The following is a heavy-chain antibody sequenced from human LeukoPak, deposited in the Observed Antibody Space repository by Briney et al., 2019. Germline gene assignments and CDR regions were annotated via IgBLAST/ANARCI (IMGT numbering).Heavy chain of an antibody. V-gene: IGHV3-30*18. Sequence: GRSLRLSCAASGFTFSSYGMHWVRQAPGKGLEWVAVISYDGSNKYYADSVKGRFTISRDNSKNTLYLQMNSLRAEDTAVYYCAKDRVDYDYVWGSYRHYFDYWGQGTLVTVST. CDR3: AKDRVDYDYVWGSYRHYFDY. CDR1: GFTFSSYG. J-gene: IGHJ4*02. D-gene: IGHD3-16*02. CDR2: ISYDGSNK.